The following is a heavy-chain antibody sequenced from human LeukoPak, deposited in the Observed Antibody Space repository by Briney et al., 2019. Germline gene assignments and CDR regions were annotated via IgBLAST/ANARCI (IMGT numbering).Heavy chain of an antibody. CDR3: AKERREQSRDNYFDY. D-gene: IGHD1-26*01. CDR2: ISASGITT. J-gene: IGHJ4*02. Sequence: PGGSLRLSCAASGFTFSTYVMHWVRQAPGRGLEWVSVISASGITTFYADSVKGRFTISRDNSKNTLYLQMNSLRAEDTAVYYCAKERREQSRDNYFDYWGQGTLVTVSS. V-gene: IGHV3-23*01. CDR1: GFTFSTYV.